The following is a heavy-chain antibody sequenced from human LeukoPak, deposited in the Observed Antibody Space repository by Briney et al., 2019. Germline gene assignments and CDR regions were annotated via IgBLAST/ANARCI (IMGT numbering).Heavy chain of an antibody. CDR3: ARGKSYYDILTGSLHYYFDY. D-gene: IGHD3-9*01. V-gene: IGHV1-2*02. CDR1: GYTFIGYY. CDR2: INPNSGGT. J-gene: IGHJ4*02. Sequence: ASVKVSCKASGYTFIGYYMHWVRQAPGQGLEWMGWINPNSGGTNYAQKFQGRVTMTRDTSISTAYMELSRLRSDDTAVYYCARGKSYYDILTGSLHYYFDYWGQGTLVTVSS.